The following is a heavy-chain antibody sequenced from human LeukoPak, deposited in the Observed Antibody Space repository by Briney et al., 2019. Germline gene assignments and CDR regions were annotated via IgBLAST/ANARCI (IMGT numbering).Heavy chain of an antibody. CDR1: GFTFSSYG. J-gene: IGHJ6*03. D-gene: IGHD3-10*01. Sequence: GGTLRLSCAASGFTFSSYGMSWVHQAPGKGLEWVANIKQDGSEKYYVDSVKGRFTISRDNAKNSLYLQMNSLGAEDTAVYYCARDSSTYYYPAYMDVWGKGTTVTVSS. V-gene: IGHV3-7*01. CDR3: ARDSSTYYYPAYMDV. CDR2: IKQDGSEK.